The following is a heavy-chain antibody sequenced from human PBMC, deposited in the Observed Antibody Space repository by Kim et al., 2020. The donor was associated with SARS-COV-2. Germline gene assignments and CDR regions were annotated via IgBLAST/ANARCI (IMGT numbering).Heavy chain of an antibody. V-gene: IGHV3-53*05. D-gene: IGHD6-19*01. J-gene: IGHJ4*02. CDR3: ARGHSSGWYLGLDY. Sequence: YEDSLKGRVTISRDDYKNTLYLELNDVRPDDTAVYYCARGHSSGWYLGLDYWGQGTLVTVSS.